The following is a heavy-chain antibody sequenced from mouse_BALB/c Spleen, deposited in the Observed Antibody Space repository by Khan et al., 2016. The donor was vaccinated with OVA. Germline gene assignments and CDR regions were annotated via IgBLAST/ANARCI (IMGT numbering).Heavy chain of an antibody. CDR2: INPHIGET. D-gene: IGHD1-1*01. Sequence: VQLQQSGPELVKPGASVKISCKASGYSFTGYFMNWVMQSFGKSLVWIGRINPHIGETFYNQKFKGKATLTVDESSSTVHMELRSLASEDSAVDYCARIYSSDFDYWGQGTTLTVSS. CDR3: ARIYSSDFDY. J-gene: IGHJ2*01. V-gene: IGHV1-20*02. CDR1: GYSFTGYF.